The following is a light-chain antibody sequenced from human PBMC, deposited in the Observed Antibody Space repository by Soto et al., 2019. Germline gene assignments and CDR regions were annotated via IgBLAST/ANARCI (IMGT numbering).Light chain of an antibody. V-gene: IGKV4-1*01. J-gene: IGKJ2*01. CDR2: WAS. Sequence: DIVMTQSPDSLAVSLGERATINCQSSQTLLYRSNDKKYLAWYQQKPGQPPKLLIYWASSRESGVPERFSGSGSETNFPLTISSLQAEDVAVYYCQQYYTTTYSFGQGTKVESK. CDR3: QQYYTTTYS. CDR1: QTLLYRSNDKKY.